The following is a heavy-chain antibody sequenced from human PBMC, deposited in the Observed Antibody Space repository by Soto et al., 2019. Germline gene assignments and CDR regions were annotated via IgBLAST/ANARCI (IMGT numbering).Heavy chain of an antibody. J-gene: IGHJ4*02. CDR2: ITSDTATI. CDR3: ARSVAGHFDY. Sequence: VGSLRLSCAASGFTFNIYSMNWVRQAPGKGLEWVSYITSDTATIHYADSVRGRFTISRDNAENSLFLQMNSLRDEDTAAYYCARSVAGHFDYWGQGALVTVSS. V-gene: IGHV3-48*02. CDR1: GFTFNIYS. D-gene: IGHD6-19*01.